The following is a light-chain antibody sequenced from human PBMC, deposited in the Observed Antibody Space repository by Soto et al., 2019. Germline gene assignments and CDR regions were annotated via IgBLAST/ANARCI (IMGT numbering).Light chain of an antibody. Sequence: ERVMTEAPAILYTSQGQRATVACRASQSVSNNVAWYQQKPGQAPRLLIYGASSRATGIPDRFSGSGSGTEFTLTISRLEPEDFAVYYCQQYGSSITFGQGTRVEIK. CDR1: QSVSNN. V-gene: IGKV3-20*01. CDR2: GAS. J-gene: IGKJ5*01. CDR3: QQYGSSIT.